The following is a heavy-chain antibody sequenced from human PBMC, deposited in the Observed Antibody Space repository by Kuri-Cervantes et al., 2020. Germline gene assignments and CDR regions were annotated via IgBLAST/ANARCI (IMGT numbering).Heavy chain of an antibody. CDR1: GFTFSSYG. J-gene: IGHJ4*02. CDR3: VSGTGPTTGTTLFDC. D-gene: IGHD4-17*01. V-gene: IGHV3-30*03. Sequence: GESLKIPCAASGFTFSSYGMHWVRQAPGKGLEWVAVISYDGGNKYYADSVKGRFTISRDNAKNTLYLQMNSLRPEDTAVYYCVSGTGPTTGTTLFDCWGQGTLVTVSS. CDR2: ISYDGGNK.